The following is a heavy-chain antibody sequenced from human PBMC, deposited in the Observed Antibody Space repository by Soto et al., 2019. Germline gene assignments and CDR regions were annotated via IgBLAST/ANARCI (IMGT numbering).Heavy chain of an antibody. Sequence: QVQLVQSGAEVKKPGASVKVSCKASGYTFTSYDINWVRQATGQGLEWMGWMNPNTGNTGYAQKFQGRVTMTRNTSISTAYMELSSLISQDTAVYFCARGLAITGTMPSWGQGTLVTVSS. CDR1: GYTFTSYD. D-gene: IGHD1-20*01. J-gene: IGHJ5*02. V-gene: IGHV1-8*01. CDR2: MNPNTGNT. CDR3: ARGLAITGTMPS.